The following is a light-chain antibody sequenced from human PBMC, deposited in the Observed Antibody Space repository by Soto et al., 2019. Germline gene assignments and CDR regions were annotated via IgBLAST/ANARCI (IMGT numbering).Light chain of an antibody. J-gene: IGKJ4*01. CDR3: QQYITYPLT. Sequence: DIQMTQSPSTLSASVGDRVTITCRASQSISTWLAWYQQKPGKAPKLLIYKASSLEGGVPSRFSGSGSGIEFNNTISSLQPDDFAAYYCQQYITYPLTFCGGPTVEIK. V-gene: IGKV1-5*03. CDR1: QSISTW. CDR2: KAS.